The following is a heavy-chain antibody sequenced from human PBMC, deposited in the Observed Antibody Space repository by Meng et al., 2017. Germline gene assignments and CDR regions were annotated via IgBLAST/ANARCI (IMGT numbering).Heavy chain of an antibody. J-gene: IGHJ4*02. V-gene: IGHV1-69*01. CDR3: ASPYCTNGVCSPEY. Sequence: AVGGKKPGSFVNVFCKASGGTFSSYAISWVRKAPGPGLEWMGGIIPIFGTANYAQKFQGRVTITADESTSTAYMELSSLRSEDTAVYYCASPYCTNGVCSPEYWGQGTLVTVSS. CDR1: GGTFSSYA. CDR2: IIPIFGTA. D-gene: IGHD2-8*01.